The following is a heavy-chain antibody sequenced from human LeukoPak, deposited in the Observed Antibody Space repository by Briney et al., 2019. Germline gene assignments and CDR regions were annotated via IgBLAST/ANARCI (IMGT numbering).Heavy chain of an antibody. D-gene: IGHD6-13*01. CDR2: ISEGGRQI. CDR3: ARAPSTSWHNFDL. Sequence: QPGRSLRLSCAASGFTFRSYPMHWVRQAPGTGLQWVAIISEGGRQIYYADSVKGRFTISRDDSKNTLFLQMSSLRAEDTAMYYCARAPSTSWHNFDLWGRGTLVTVSS. CDR1: GFTFRSYP. V-gene: IGHV3-30*04. J-gene: IGHJ2*01.